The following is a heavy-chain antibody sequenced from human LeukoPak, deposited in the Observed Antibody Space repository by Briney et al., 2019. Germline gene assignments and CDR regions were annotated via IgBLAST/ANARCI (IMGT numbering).Heavy chain of an antibody. J-gene: IGHJ4*02. CDR1: GFTFNIYP. CDR3: ARGNVAVARNLIDF. Sequence: GGSLRLSCAASGFTFNIYPMHWVRQAPGEGPEWVAVTLYDGSSTDYADSVKGRFTMSRDNAKNTLYLQMNSLRPEDTGIYHCARGNVAVARNLIDFWGQGTLVTVSS. CDR2: TLYDGSST. V-gene: IGHV3-30*04. D-gene: IGHD6-19*01.